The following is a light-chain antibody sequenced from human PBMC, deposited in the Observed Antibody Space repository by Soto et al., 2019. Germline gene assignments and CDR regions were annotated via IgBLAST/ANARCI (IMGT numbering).Light chain of an antibody. CDR2: GAS. Sequence: EIVLTQSPGTLSLSPGERATLSCRASQSIRSNYVARYQQKPGQGPRLLIYGASSRATGIPDRFSGSGSGTDFTLIISRLEPEDFAMYYCQQYGSSPRTFGQGTKVDIK. J-gene: IGKJ1*01. CDR3: QQYGSSPRT. CDR1: QSIRSNY. V-gene: IGKV3-20*01.